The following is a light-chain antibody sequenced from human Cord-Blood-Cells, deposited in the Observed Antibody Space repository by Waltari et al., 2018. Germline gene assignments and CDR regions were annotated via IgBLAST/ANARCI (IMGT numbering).Light chain of an antibody. J-gene: IGLJ2*01. Sequence: QSALTQPAAVSGSPGQSITISCTRTSSDAGGYNYVSWYQQHPGKAPKLMIYDVSNRSSGVSNRFSGSKSGNTASLTISGLQAEDEADYYCSSYTSSSTVFGGGTKLTVL. CDR1: SSDAGGYNY. CDR2: DVS. CDR3: SSYTSSSTV. V-gene: IGLV2-14*01.